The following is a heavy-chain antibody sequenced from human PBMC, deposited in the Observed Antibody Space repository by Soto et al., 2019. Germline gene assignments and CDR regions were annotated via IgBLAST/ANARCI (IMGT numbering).Heavy chain of an antibody. J-gene: IGHJ6*02. CDR1: GGTFRTSA. V-gene: IGHV1-69*12. CDR3: ARDKDRLRLGGKYCFILDV. CDR2: IMPVFRRP. D-gene: IGHD5-12*01. Sequence: QVQLVQSGAEVKKPGSSVKVSCKASGGTFRTSAFSWVRQAPGQGLEWVGGIMPVFRRPKYAQNFQDRVTITADESTSTAYMELNSLRSDDTAVYYCARDKDRLRLGGKYCFILDVWGQGTAVTVSS.